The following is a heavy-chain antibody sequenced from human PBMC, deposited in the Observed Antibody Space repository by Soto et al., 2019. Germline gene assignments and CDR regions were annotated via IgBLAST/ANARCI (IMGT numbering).Heavy chain of an antibody. CDR1: GFPFGDHY. Sequence: EVQLVESGGGWFHPGGSCRLSWPASGFPFGDHYMDWVRQAPGKGLEWVGGIRNRPNSYTTQYAASVKGRFAVLRDDSENLVYLQMNDLKTEDTAVYYCVRDSGRGFYFDYWGQGAQVTVSS. V-gene: IGHV3-72*01. J-gene: IGHJ4*02. D-gene: IGHD3-10*01. CDR3: VRDSGRGFYFDY. CDR2: IRNRPNSYTT.